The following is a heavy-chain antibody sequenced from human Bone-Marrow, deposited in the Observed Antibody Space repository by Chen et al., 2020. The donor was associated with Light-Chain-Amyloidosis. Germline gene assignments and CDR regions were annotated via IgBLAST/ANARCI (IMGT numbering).Heavy chain of an antibody. Sequence: QAQLVQSGAEVRKPGSSVKVSCKASGGAFSSYAISWVRQAPGQGLEWVGGIIPVFGTPNYAQKFQGRVTITADEYTNTASMELSSLRSDDTAVYFCARIASGGSTDRPYYHYNMDVWGPGTTVTVS. CDR1: GGAFSSYA. J-gene: IGHJ6*02. D-gene: IGHD1-26*01. CDR2: IIPVFGTP. CDR3: ARIASGGSTDRPYYHYNMDV. V-gene: IGHV1-69*01.